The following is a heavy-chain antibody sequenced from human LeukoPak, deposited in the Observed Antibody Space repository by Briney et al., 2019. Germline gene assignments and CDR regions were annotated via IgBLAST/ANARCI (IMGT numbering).Heavy chain of an antibody. V-gene: IGHV3-72*01. CDR1: GFSFRSYA. D-gene: IGHD1-26*01. J-gene: IGHJ4*02. Sequence: GGSLRLSCAASGFSFRSYAMHWVRLAPGKGLEWVGRIRNKANSYTAEYAASVKGRFTISRDDSKNSLYLQMNSLKCEDTAVYYCAREWDSGSYYLGYFDYWGQGTLVTVSS. CDR3: AREWDSGSYYLGYFDY. CDR2: IRNKANSYTA.